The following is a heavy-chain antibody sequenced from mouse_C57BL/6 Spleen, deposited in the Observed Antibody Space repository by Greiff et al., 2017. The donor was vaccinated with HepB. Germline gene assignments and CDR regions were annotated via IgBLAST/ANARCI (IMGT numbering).Heavy chain of an antibody. J-gene: IGHJ4*01. CDR1: GYTFTSYW. D-gene: IGHD1-1*01. CDR2: IDPSDSYT. V-gene: IGHV1-50*01. CDR3: AKYYYGSSYDYAMDY. Sequence: VQLQQPGAELVKPGASVKLSCKASGYTFTSYWMQWVKQRPGQGLEWIGEIDPSDSYTNYNQKFKGKATLTVDTSSSTAYMQLSSLTSEDSAVYYCAKYYYGSSYDYAMDYWGQGTSVTVSS.